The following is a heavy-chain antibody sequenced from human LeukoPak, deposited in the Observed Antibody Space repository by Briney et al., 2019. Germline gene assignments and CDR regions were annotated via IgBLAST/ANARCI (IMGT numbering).Heavy chain of an antibody. CDR2: IYPDDSDT. V-gene: IGHV5-51*01. CDR3: ARLAYCSNDVCYSNYYYSMDV. CDR1: GYTFSSYR. J-gene: IGHJ6*03. D-gene: IGHD2-8*01. Sequence: GESLKISXKGSGYTFSSYRIGWVRQMPGKGQEWMGIIYPDDSDTRYSPSFQGQVTISADKSISTAYLQWSSLKASDTAMYYCARLAYCSNDVCYSNYYYSMDVWGKGTTVTVSS.